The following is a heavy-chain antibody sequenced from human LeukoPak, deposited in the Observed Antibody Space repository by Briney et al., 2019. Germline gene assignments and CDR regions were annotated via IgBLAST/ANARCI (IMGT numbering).Heavy chain of an antibody. CDR1: GYTFTSYY. Sequence: ASVKVSCKASGYTFTSYYMHWVRQAPGQGLEWMGIINPSGGSTTYAQKFQGRVTMTRDTSTSTVYMELSSLRSEDTAVYYRARNTLDTAMGAAVDYWGQGTLVTVSS. CDR2: INPSGGST. CDR3: ARNTLDTAMGAAVDY. J-gene: IGHJ4*02. D-gene: IGHD5-18*01. V-gene: IGHV1-46*03.